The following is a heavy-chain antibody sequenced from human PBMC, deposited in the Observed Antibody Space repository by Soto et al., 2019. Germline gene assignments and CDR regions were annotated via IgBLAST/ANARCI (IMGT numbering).Heavy chain of an antibody. Sequence: ASVKVSCKASGYTFTSYAMHWVRQAPGQRLEWMGWINAGNGNTKYSQKFQDRVTITRDTSASTAYMELSSLRSEDTAVYYCARQNDILTGYTRFDPWGQGTLVTVSS. CDR1: GYTFTSYA. V-gene: IGHV1-3*01. CDR2: INAGNGNT. J-gene: IGHJ5*02. CDR3: ARQNDILTGYTRFDP. D-gene: IGHD3-9*01.